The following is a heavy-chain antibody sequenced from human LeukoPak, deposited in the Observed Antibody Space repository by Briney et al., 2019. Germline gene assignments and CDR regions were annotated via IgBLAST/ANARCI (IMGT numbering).Heavy chain of an antibody. D-gene: IGHD5-12*01. CDR3: ARDPDGLRGYSFAYFHS. J-gene: IGHJ4*02. CDR2: FWYDGSRR. Sequence: GGALRLSCAASRFTFSDYGMHWVPQAPGMGLEWVAVFWYDGSRRYYADSVKGRFTISRDNSKNTLYLEMSSLRAEDTAVYYCARDPDGLRGYSFAYFHSWGQGTLVTVSS. V-gene: IGHV3-33*01. CDR1: RFTFSDYG.